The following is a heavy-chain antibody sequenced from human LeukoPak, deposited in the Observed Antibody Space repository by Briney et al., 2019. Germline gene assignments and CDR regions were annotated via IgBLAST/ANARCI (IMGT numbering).Heavy chain of an antibody. J-gene: IGHJ4*02. CDR3: ANDQQYAILRSAPDY. Sequence: QAGGSLRLSCAASGFTFNVDWMRWARQAPGKGLEWVSDISGSGGSTYYADSVKGRFTISRDNSKNTLYLQMNSLRAEDTAVYYWANDQQYAILRSAPDYWGQGTLVTVSS. D-gene: IGHD2-8*01. CDR1: GFTFNVDW. CDR2: ISGSGGST. V-gene: IGHV3-23*01.